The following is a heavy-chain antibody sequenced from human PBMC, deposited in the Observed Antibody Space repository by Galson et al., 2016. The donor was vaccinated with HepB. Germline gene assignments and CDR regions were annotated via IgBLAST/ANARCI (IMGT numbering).Heavy chain of an antibody. V-gene: IGHV5-51*01. D-gene: IGHD3-16*01. Sequence: QSGAEVKKPGESLKISCKGSGYSFSNYWIGWVRQMPGKGLEWMGIIYPGDSDIRYSPSFQGQVTISADKSINTAYLQWSSLKASDTAIYYCARHGPYVGGATYYYYMDVWGNGTTVTVSS. CDR2: IYPGDSDI. J-gene: IGHJ6*03. CDR1: GYSFSNYW. CDR3: ARHGPYVGGATYYYYMDV.